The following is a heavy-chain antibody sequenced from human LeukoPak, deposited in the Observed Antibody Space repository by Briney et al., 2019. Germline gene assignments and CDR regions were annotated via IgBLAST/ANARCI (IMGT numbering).Heavy chain of an antibody. CDR1: GFTFSSYS. V-gene: IGHV3-48*04. CDR3: ARSKWELLLGIFDY. J-gene: IGHJ4*02. Sequence: GGSLRLSCAASGFTFSSYSMNWVRQDPGKGLEWVLYISSSSSTIYYADSVKGRFTISRDNAKNSLYLQMNSLRAEDTAVYYCARSKWELLLGIFDYWGQGTLVTVSS. D-gene: IGHD1-26*01. CDR2: ISSSSSTI.